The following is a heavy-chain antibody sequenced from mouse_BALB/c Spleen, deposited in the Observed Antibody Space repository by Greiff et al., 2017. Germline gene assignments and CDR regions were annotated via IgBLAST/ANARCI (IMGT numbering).Heavy chain of an antibody. J-gene: IGHJ4*01. CDR1: GYTFTSYW. V-gene: IGHV1-69*02. CDR2: IYPSDSYT. Sequence: QVQLQQPGAELVRPGASVKLSCKASGYTFTSYWINWVKQRPGQGLEWIGNIYPSDSYTNYNQKFKDKATLTVDKSSSTAYMQLSSPTSEDSAVYYCTRSPITTVVADYAMDYWGQGTSVTVSS. D-gene: IGHD1-1*01. CDR3: TRSPITTVVADYAMDY.